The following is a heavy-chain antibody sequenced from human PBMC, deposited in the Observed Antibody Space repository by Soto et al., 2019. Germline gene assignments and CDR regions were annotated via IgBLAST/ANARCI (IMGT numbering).Heavy chain of an antibody. Sequence: QVQLQQWGAGLLKPSETLSLTCAVYGGSFSGYYWSWIRQPPGKGLEWIGEINHSGSTNYNPSLKSRVPPSVDTSQTQFSLQLRSVTAADTAVYYCASGRLNGPPSYYYGSGSYDGDYWGQGTLVTVSS. CDR1: GGSFSGYY. J-gene: IGHJ4*02. D-gene: IGHD3-10*01. V-gene: IGHV4-34*01. CDR2: INHSGST. CDR3: ASGRLNGPPSYYYGSGSYDGDY.